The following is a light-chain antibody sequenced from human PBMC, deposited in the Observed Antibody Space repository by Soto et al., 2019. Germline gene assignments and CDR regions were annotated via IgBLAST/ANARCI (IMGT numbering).Light chain of an antibody. CDR1: SSDVGGYNY. V-gene: IGLV2-14*01. CDR3: NSYTRSSTWV. J-gene: IGLJ3*02. CDR2: EVS. Sequence: QSALTQPASVSGSPGQSITISCTGTSSDVGGYNYVSWYQQHPGKAPKLMIYEVSNRPSGVSNRFSGCKSGNTASLTISGLQAEDEADYYCNSYTRSSTWVFGGGTKLTVL.